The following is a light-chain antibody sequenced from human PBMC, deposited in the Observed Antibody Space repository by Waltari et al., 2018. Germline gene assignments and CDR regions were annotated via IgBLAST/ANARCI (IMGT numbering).Light chain of an antibody. CDR2: GNT. J-gene: IGLJ2*01. V-gene: IGLV1-40*01. Sequence: QSVLTQPPSVSGAPGQRVTISCTGSSSNIGAGFDVYWYQQLPGAAPKLLIYGNTNRPSGVPDRFSGSKSGTSASLAITGLQAEDEADYYCQSFDNSLRRSVIFGGGTKLTVL. CDR1: SSNIGAGFD. CDR3: QSFDNSLRRSVI.